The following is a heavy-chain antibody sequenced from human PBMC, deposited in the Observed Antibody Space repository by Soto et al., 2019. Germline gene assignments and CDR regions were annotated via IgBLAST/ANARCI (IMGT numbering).Heavy chain of an antibody. D-gene: IGHD3-10*01. CDR1: GFTFSSYA. CDR3: ARAPRARVAFDI. CDR2: ISYDGSNK. J-gene: IGHJ3*02. V-gene: IGHV3-30-3*01. Sequence: QVQLVESGGGVVQPGRSLRLSCAASGFTFSSYAMHWVSQAPGKGLEWVAVISYDGSNKYYADSVKGRFTISRDNSKNTLYLQMNSLRAEDTAVYYCARAPRARVAFDIWGQGPMVTVSS.